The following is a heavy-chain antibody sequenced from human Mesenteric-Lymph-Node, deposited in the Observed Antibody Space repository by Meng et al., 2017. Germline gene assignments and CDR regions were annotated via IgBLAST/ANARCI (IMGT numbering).Heavy chain of an antibody. V-gene: IGHV5-51*01. CDR3: ARYGGSTLSKNWFDF. D-gene: IGHD4-23*01. CDR1: GYDFFGYW. CDR2: IYPDDSNT. Sequence: GGSLRLSCKGSGYDFFGYWIVWVRQMPGKGLEWMGMIYPDDSNTRYSPSVQGQVTFSADTSINTAFLQWSSLKASDSAVYYCARYGGSTLSKNWFDFWGQGTLVTVSS. J-gene: IGHJ5*01.